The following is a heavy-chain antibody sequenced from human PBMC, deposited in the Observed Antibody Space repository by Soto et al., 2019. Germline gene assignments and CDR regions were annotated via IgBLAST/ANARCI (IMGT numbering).Heavy chain of an antibody. D-gene: IGHD1-20*01. CDR2: ISYDGSNK. CDR3: AKDHLRNWNSFDY. J-gene: IGHJ4*02. Sequence: GGSLRLSCAASGFTFSSYGMHWVRQAPGKGLEWVAVISYDGSNKYYADSVKGRFTISRDNSKNTLYLQMNSLRAEDTAVNYCAKDHLRNWNSFDYWGQGTLVTVSS. CDR1: GFTFSSYG. V-gene: IGHV3-30*18.